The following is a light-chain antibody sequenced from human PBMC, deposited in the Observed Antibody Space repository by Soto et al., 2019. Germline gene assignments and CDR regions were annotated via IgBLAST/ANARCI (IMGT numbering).Light chain of an antibody. CDR1: SSNIGAGYD. J-gene: IGLJ7*01. Sequence: QAVVTQPPSVSGAPGQRVTISCTGSSSNIGAGYDVHWYQQLPGTAPKLLIYGNSNRPSGVPDRFSGSKSGTSASLAITGLQAEDEADYYCQSYDSSLSVSWVFGGGTQLTVL. CDR2: GNS. V-gene: IGLV1-40*01. CDR3: QSYDSSLSVSWV.